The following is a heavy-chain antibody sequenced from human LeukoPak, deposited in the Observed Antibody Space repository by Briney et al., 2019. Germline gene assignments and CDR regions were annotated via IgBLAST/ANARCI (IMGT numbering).Heavy chain of an antibody. J-gene: IGHJ4*02. V-gene: IGHV3-21*01. CDR1: GFTFSSYS. CDR2: IPNNSSYI. CDR3: ARDPRASITMVPRIDY. Sequence: AGGSLRLSCAASGFTFSSYSMNWVRQAPGKGLEWVSSIPNNSSYILHADSVKGRFTISRDDAKKSLYVHMNSLRAEDTAVYYCARDPRASITMVPRIDYWGQGTLVSVSS. D-gene: IGHD3-10*01.